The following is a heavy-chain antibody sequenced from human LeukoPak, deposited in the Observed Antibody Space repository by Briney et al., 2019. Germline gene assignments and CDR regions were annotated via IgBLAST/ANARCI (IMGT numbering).Heavy chain of an antibody. CDR2: ISSSGSTI. Sequence: QTGGSLRLSCAASGFTFSSYEMNWVRQAPRKGLEWVSYISSSGSTISYADSVKGRFTISRDNAKNSLYLQMNSLRAEDTAVYYCARGFRRFDPWGQGTLVTVSS. J-gene: IGHJ5*02. CDR1: GFTFSSYE. CDR3: ARGFRRFDP. V-gene: IGHV3-48*03.